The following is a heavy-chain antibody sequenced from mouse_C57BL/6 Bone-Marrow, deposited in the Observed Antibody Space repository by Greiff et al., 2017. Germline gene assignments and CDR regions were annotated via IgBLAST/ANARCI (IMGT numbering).Heavy chain of an antibody. J-gene: IGHJ4*01. CDR2: IDPSDSDT. Sequence: QVQLQQPGAELVMPGASVKLSCKASGYTFTSYWMHWVKQRPGQGLEWIGEIDPSDSDTNYTQKFKGKSTLTVDKSSSTAYMQLSSLTSEDSAVYYCARGGYYAMDYWGQGTSVTVSS. CDR1: GYTFTSYW. CDR3: ARGGYYAMDY. V-gene: IGHV1-69*01.